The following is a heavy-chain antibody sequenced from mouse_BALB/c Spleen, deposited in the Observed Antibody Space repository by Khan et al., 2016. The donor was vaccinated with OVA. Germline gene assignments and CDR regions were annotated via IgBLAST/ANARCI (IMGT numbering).Heavy chain of an antibody. CDR3: ARIKKIVATYFDY. V-gene: IGHV1-84*02. CDR1: GYTFTDYY. Sequence: QVQLQQSGPELVKPGASVKISCKASGYTFTDYYINWVKQKPGQGLEWIGWLYPGSGNTKYAEKFKDKATLTVDTSSSTAYMQLSSLTSEDTAVYFCARIKKIVATYFDYWGQGTTLTVSS. CDR2: LYPGSGNT. J-gene: IGHJ2*01. D-gene: IGHD1-1*01.